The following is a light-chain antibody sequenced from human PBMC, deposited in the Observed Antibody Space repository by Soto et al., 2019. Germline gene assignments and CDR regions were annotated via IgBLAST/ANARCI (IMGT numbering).Light chain of an antibody. J-gene: IGKJ5*01. CDR3: QQANGLPVT. CDR2: AAS. V-gene: IGKV1-12*01. Sequence: DIQMTQSPSSVSASVGDRVTITCRASQALSTWLAWYQQKPGKAPKLLTSAASTLQSGVPSRFSGSGSGTDFTLTISSLQPEDFAPYYCQQANGLPVTFGQGTRLEIQ. CDR1: QALSTW.